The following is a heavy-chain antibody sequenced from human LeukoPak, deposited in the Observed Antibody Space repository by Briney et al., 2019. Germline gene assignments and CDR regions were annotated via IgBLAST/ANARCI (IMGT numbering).Heavy chain of an antibody. V-gene: IGHV1-8*03. Sequence: ASVKVSCKASGYTFTSYDINWVRQATGQGLEWMGWMNPNSGNTGYAQKFQGRVTITRNTSISTAYMELSSLRSEDTAVYYCARKGSSSGYIYYYYYMDVWGKGTTVTVSS. CDR3: ARKGSSSGYIYYYYYMDV. CDR2: MNPNSGNT. J-gene: IGHJ6*03. CDR1: GYTFTSYD. D-gene: IGHD3-22*01.